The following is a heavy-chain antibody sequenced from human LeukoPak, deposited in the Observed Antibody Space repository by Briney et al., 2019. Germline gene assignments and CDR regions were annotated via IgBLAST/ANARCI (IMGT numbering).Heavy chain of an antibody. J-gene: IGHJ5*02. V-gene: IGHV3-21*01. Sequence: GGSLRLSCAASGFTFSSYSMNWVRQAPGKGLGWVSSISSSSSYIYYADSVKGRFTISRDNAKNSLYLQMNSLRAEDTAVYYCARDRDGYNSQAGWFDPWGQGTLVTVSS. D-gene: IGHD5-24*01. CDR2: ISSSSSYI. CDR3: ARDRDGYNSQAGWFDP. CDR1: GFTFSSYS.